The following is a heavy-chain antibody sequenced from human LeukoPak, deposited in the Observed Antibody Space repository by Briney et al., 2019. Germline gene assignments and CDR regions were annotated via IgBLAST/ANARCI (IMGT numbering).Heavy chain of an antibody. V-gene: IGHV5-51*01. CDR2: IYPGDSDP. CDR3: VRHGLGSSWFGFDY. D-gene: IGHD6-13*01. CDR1: GYTLTTYW. J-gene: IGHJ4*02. Sequence: GESLKISCKGSGYTLTTYWIAWVRQMPGKGLEWMGIIYPGDSDPRYSPSFQGQVTISADKSISTAYLQWSSLEASDSAMYYCVRHGLGSSWFGFDYWGQGTLVTVSS.